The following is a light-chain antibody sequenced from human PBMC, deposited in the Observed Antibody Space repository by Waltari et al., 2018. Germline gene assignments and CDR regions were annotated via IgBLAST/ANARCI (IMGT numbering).Light chain of an antibody. CDR3: QQYDTYPHS. Sequence: DIQMTQSPSTLSASLGDRVTLTCRASESISTWLAWYQQRPGKAPTLLIYTAAILQDGVPSRFSGSGSGTDFTLTITNLQPDDFATYYCQQYDTYPHSFGQGTEVAIK. CDR1: ESISTW. V-gene: IGKV1-5*03. CDR2: TAA. J-gene: IGKJ2*01.